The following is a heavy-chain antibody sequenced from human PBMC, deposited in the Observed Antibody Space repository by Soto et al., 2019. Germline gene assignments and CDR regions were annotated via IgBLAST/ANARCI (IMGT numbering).Heavy chain of an antibody. CDR3: AREGYFDSSGYYSNYFDY. CDR1: GSSVSSGSYY. Sequence: SETLSLTGTVSGSSVSSGSYYWSWIRQPPGKGLEWIGYIYYSGSTNYNPSLKSRVTISVDTSKNHVSLKLSSVTAADTAVYYCAREGYFDSSGYYSNYFDYWGQGTLVTVSS. CDR2: IYYSGST. V-gene: IGHV4-61*01. J-gene: IGHJ4*02. D-gene: IGHD3-22*01.